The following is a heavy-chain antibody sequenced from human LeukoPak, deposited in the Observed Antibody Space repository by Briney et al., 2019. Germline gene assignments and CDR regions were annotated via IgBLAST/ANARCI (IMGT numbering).Heavy chain of an antibody. D-gene: IGHD6-13*01. CDR2: INTNTGNP. J-gene: IGHJ5*02. CDR1: GYTFTSYA. CDR3: ARLSSSWQNWFDP. Sequence: GASVEVSCKASGYTFTSYAMNWVRQAPGQGLEWIGWINTNTGNPTYAQGFTGRFVFSLDTSVSTAYLQISSLKAEDTAVYYCARLSSSWQNWFDPWGQGTLVTVSS. V-gene: IGHV7-4-1*02.